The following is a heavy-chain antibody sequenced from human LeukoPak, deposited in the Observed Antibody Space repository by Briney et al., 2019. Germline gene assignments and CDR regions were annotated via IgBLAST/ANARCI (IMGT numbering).Heavy chain of an antibody. CDR1: GGSISSYY. Sequence: SETLSLTCTVSGGSISSYYWSWIRQPPGKGLEWIGYIYYSGSTNYNPSLKSRVTISVDTSKNQFSLKLSSVTAADTAVYYCARELRGVATGGPFDYWGQGTLVTVSS. V-gene: IGHV4-59*01. CDR3: ARELRGVATGGPFDY. J-gene: IGHJ4*02. CDR2: IYYSGST. D-gene: IGHD5-12*01.